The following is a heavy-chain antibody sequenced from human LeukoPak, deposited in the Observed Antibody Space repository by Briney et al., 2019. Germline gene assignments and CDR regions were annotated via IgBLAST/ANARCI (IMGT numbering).Heavy chain of an antibody. V-gene: IGHV3-48*03. J-gene: IGHJ4*02. CDR1: GFTFSSYE. Sequence: GGSLRLSCAASGFTFSSYEMNWVRQAPGKGLEWVSYISSSGSTIYYADSVKGRFTISRDNAKNSLYLQMNSLRAEDTAVYYCARAILRYFFDWGQGTLVTVSA. D-gene: IGHD3-9*01. CDR2: ISSSGSTI. CDR3: ARAILRYFFD.